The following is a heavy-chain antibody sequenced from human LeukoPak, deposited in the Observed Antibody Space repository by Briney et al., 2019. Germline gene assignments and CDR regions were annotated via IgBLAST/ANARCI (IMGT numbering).Heavy chain of an antibody. D-gene: IGHD2-2*01. CDR2: ISAYNGST. J-gene: IGHJ4*02. V-gene: IGHV1-18*01. CDR3: ARDFLRYCSSTSCYYPNY. CDR1: GYTFTSYG. Sequence: GASVKVSCKASGYTFTSYGISWVRQAPGQGLEWMGWISAYNGSTNYAQKLQGRVTMTTDTSTSTAYMELRSLRSDDTAVYYCARDFLRYCSSTSCYYPNYWGQGTLVTVSS.